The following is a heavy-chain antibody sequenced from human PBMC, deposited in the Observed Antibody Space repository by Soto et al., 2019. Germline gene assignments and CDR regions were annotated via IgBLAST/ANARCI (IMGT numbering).Heavy chain of an antibody. D-gene: IGHD1-26*01. CDR2: ISAYNGNT. CDR1: GYTFTSYG. J-gene: IGHJ5*02. Sequence: XSGKVSCEASGYTFTSYGIIWVRQAPGQGLEWMGWISAYNGNTNYAQKLQGRVTMTTDTSTSTAYMELRSLRSDDTAVYYCARDTPVVGATSWFDPWGQGTLVTVSS. V-gene: IGHV1-18*01. CDR3: ARDTPVVGATSWFDP.